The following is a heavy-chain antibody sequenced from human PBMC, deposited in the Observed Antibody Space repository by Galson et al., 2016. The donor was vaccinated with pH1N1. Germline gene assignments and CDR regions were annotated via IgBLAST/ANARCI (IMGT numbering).Heavy chain of an antibody. CDR1: GFPFSDYW. CDR3: ARNWWGIDY. J-gene: IGHJ4*02. CDR2: IDNDGRGT. V-gene: IGHV3-74*01. Sequence: SLRLSCAASGFPFSDYWMHWVRQAPGKGLVWVGRIDNDGRGTSHADSVRGRFAISRDNAENMLYLQMNSLRTDATAVYYCARNWWGIDYWGQGALVTVSS. D-gene: IGHD2-15*01.